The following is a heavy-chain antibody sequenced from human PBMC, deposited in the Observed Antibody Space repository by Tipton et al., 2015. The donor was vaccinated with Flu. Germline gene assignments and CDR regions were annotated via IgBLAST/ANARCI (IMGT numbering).Heavy chain of an antibody. CDR2: ISYDASNK. J-gene: IGHJ3*02. CDR3: ARAFGGSYYLSAFDM. Sequence: SLRLSCTASEFTFSNYAMHWVRQAPGKGLEWVAIISYDASNKNNADSVKGRFTISRDNSKNTLYLQMNSLRPEDTAVYYCARAFGGSYYLSAFDMWDQGTKVTVSS. CDR1: EFTFSNYA. D-gene: IGHD1-26*01. V-gene: IGHV3-30*04.